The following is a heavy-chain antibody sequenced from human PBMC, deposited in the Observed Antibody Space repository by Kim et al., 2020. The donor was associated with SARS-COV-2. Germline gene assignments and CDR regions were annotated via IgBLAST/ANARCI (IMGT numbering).Heavy chain of an antibody. D-gene: IGHD1-26*01. V-gene: IGHV3-73*01. Sequence: YAASVKGRFTIARDDSKNTAYLQMNSLKTEDTAVYYCTSFECELPGGLGYWGQGTLVTVSS. J-gene: IGHJ4*02. CDR3: TSFECELPGGLGY.